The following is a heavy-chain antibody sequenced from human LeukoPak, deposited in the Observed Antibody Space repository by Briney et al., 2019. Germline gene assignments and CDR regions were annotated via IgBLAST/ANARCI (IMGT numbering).Heavy chain of an antibody. J-gene: IGHJ4*02. V-gene: IGHV3-23*01. Sequence: GGTLRPSCAASGFTFSGFAMSWIRQAPGKGLEWVSSISRSGESTFYADSVRGRFTISRDNSKNAVSLQMESLRAEDTALYYCAKDYAVGSIDYWGQGTLVTVSS. CDR2: ISRSGEST. D-gene: IGHD3-16*01. CDR1: GFTFSGFA. CDR3: AKDYAVGSIDY.